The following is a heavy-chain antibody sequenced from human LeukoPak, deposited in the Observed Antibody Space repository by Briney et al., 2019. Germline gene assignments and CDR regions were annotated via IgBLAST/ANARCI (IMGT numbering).Heavy chain of an antibody. CDR1: GFTFSSYA. CDR3: AKNRLGVVTEFDY. Sequence: GGSLRLSCAASGFTFSSYAMSWVRQAPGKGLEWVSVISGSGGSTYYADSVKDRLTISRDNSKNMLYLQMNSLRAEDTAVYYCAKNRLGVVTEFDYWGQGTQVTVSS. V-gene: IGHV3-23*01. D-gene: IGHD3-3*01. CDR2: ISGSGGST. J-gene: IGHJ4*02.